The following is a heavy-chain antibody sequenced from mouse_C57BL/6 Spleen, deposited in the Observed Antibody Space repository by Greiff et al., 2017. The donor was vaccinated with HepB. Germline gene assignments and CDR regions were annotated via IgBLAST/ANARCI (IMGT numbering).Heavy chain of an antibody. CDR1: GFTFSSYA. J-gene: IGHJ2*01. D-gene: IGHD1-1*01. CDR3: TRSGYYGSSYPFDY. Sequence: EVKLMESGAGLVKPGGSLKLSCAASGFTFSSYAMSWVRQTPEKRLEWVAYISSGGDYIYYADTVKGRFTISRDNARNTLYLQMSSLKSEDTAMYYCTRSGYYGSSYPFDYWGQGTTLTVSS. CDR2: ISSGGDYI. V-gene: IGHV5-9-1*02.